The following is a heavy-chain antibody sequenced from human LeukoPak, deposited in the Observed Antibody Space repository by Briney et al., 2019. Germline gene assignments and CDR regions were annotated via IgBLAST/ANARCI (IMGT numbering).Heavy chain of an antibody. J-gene: IGHJ4*02. CDR1: GDSVSSNSAA. D-gene: IGHD6-19*01. CDR2: TYFRSKWFN. V-gene: IGHV6-1*01. Sequence: SQTLSLTCAISGDSVSSNSAAWNWIRQSPSRGLEWLGRTYFRSKWFNNYALSVKSRITINPDTSKNQFSLQLNSVTPEDTAVYYCARDLYSSGWVDYWGQGTLVTVSS. CDR3: ARDLYSSGWVDY.